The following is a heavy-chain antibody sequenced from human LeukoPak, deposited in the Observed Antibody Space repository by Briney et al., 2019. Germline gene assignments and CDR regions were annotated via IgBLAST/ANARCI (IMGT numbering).Heavy chain of an antibody. J-gene: IGHJ4*02. V-gene: IGHV4-4*07. D-gene: IGHD6-13*01. CDR2: IYSSGYT. CDR3: ARGGYSSSWYISY. CDR1: GGAIRSHY. Sequence: SETLSLTCTVSGGAIRSHYWNWIRQPAGKGLEWIGRIYSSGYTNDNPFLKSRITMSVDTSKNQFSLKLSSVTAADTAVYYCARGGYSSSWYISYWGQGTLVTVSS.